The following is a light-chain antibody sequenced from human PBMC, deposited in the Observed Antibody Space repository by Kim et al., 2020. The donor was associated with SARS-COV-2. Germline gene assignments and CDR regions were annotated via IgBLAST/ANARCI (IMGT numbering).Light chain of an antibody. CDR1: SSNIGNKY. CDR2: NNN. CDR3: GTWDDSLSAWV. V-gene: IGLV1-51*01. Sequence: QSVLTQPPSVSAAPGQKVTISCSGSSSNIGNKYVSWYQQFPGTAPKLLIYNNNGRPSGIPDRFSGSKSGTSATLGITGLQTGDEADYYCGTWDDSLSAWVFGGGTKLTVL. J-gene: IGLJ3*02.